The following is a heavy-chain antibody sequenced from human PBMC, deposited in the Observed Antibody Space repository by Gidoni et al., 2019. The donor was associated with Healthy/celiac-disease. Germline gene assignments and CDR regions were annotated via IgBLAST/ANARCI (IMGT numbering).Heavy chain of an antibody. CDR1: GFTFSSYA. Sequence: EVQLLESGGGLVQPGGSLRLSCAASGFTFSSYAMSWVRQAPGKGLDWGSAISGSGGSTYYADSVKGRFTISRDNSKNTLYLQMNSLRAEDTAVYYCAKDLIPFGVVTVFDYWGQGTLVTVSS. J-gene: IGHJ4*02. V-gene: IGHV3-23*01. CDR3: AKDLIPFGVVTVFDY. D-gene: IGHD3-3*01. CDR2: ISGSGGST.